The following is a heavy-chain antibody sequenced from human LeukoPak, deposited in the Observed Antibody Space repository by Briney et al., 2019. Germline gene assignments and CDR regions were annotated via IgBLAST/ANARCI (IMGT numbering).Heavy chain of an antibody. CDR3: AKAPLYYDILTGYYYLDY. J-gene: IGHJ4*02. CDR2: ISGSGGST. CDR1: GFTFSSYA. V-gene: IGHV3-23*01. D-gene: IGHD3-9*01. Sequence: GGSLRLSCAASGFTFSSYAMSWVRQAPGKGLEWVSAISGSGGSTYYADSVKGRFTISRDNSKNTLYLQMNSLRAEDTAVYYCAKAPLYYDILTGYYYLDYWGQGTLVTVSS.